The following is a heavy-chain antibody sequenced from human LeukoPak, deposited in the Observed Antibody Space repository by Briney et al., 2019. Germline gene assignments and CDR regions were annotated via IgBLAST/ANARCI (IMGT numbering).Heavy chain of an antibody. J-gene: IGHJ4*02. CDR3: ARGAPGSYCSGGSCPYFDY. CDR1: GYTFTNYD. D-gene: IGHD2-15*01. V-gene: IGHV1-8*01. Sequence: GASVKVSCKASGYTFTNYDINWVRQATGQGLEWMGWVNPNSGHTGYAQKFQGRVTMTRNTSISTAYMELSSLRSEDTAVYYCARGAPGSYCSGGSCPYFDYWGQGTLVSVSS. CDR2: VNPNSGHT.